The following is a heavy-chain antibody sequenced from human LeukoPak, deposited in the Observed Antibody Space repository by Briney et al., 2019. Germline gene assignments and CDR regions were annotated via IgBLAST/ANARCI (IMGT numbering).Heavy chain of an antibody. J-gene: IGHJ4*02. D-gene: IGHD2-21*02. CDR3: ARHPFSDPFDY. Sequence: SETLSLTCTVSGGSISNYYWSWIRQPPGKGLEWIGYIYYSGHTNYNPSLQSRVTISLDTPKNQFSLKVTSVTAADTAVYYCARHPFSDPFDYWGQGTLVTVSS. CDR1: GGSISNYY. CDR2: IYYSGHT. V-gene: IGHV4-59*08.